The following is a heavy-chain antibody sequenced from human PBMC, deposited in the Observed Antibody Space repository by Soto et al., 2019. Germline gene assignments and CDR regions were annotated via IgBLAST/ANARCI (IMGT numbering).Heavy chain of an antibody. Sequence: SETLSLTCAVSGDSISSGGYSWSWIRQPPGKGLEWIGYSYHIGSAHYNPSLKSRVTISVDRSKNQVSLKLISVTAADTAVYYCASFSGSFFAYRGQRSLVIVSS. V-gene: IGHV4-30-2*01. D-gene: IGHD1-26*01. CDR2: SYHIGSA. J-gene: IGHJ4*02. CDR1: GDSISSGGYS. CDR3: ASFSGSFFAY.